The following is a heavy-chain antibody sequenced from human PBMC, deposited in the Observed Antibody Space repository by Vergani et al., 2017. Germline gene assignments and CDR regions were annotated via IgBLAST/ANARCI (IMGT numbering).Heavy chain of an antibody. CDR3: ARVPGLGYMDV. J-gene: IGHJ6*03. V-gene: IGHV4-59*01. CDR2: IYYSGST. CDR1: GGSISSYY. Sequence: QVQLQESGPGLVKPSETLSLTCTVSGGSISSYYWSWIRQPPGKGLEWIGYIYYSGSTNYNPSLKSRVTISVDTSKNQFPLKLSSVTAADTAVYYCARVPGLGYMDVWGKGTTVTVSS. D-gene: IGHD3-16*01.